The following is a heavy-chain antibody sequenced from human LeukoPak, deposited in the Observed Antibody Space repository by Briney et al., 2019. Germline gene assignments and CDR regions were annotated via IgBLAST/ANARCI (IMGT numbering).Heavy chain of an antibody. V-gene: IGHV3-53*05. CDR3: AKDYTKIVVVHDAFDI. Sequence: GGSLRLSCAASGFTVSSNYMSWVRQAPGKGLDWVSVIYSDGSTYYADSVKGRFTISRDNSKNTLYLQMNSLRAEDTAVYYCAKDYTKIVVVHDAFDIWGQGTMVTVSS. D-gene: IGHD3-22*01. J-gene: IGHJ3*02. CDR2: IYSDGST. CDR1: GFTVSSNY.